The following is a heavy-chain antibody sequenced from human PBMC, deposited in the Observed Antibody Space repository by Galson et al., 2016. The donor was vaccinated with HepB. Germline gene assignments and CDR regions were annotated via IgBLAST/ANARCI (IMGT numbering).Heavy chain of an antibody. CDR3: ARDRIPGADWYFDL. V-gene: IGHV1-18*01. CDR1: GYTFTSYG. D-gene: IGHD6-13*01. CDR2: ISTYSGNT. J-gene: IGHJ2*01. Sequence: QSGAEVKKPGASVKVSCKASGYTFTSYGISWVRQAPGQGLEWMGWISTYSGNTNYGKRPQGRVTMTRDTSTNTAYMELAGLRSDNTAVYFCARDRIPGADWYFDLWGRGTLVIVSS.